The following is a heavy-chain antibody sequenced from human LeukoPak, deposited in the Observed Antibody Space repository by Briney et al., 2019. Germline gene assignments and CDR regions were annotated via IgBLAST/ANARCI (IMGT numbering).Heavy chain of an antibody. CDR2: IYSGGST. D-gene: IGHD3-10*01. CDR3: ATHYGSGSYKDY. CDR1: GFTVSTNY. V-gene: IGHV3-66*01. J-gene: IGHJ4*02. Sequence: GGSLRLSCAASGFTVSTNYMSWVRQAPGKGPEWVSVIYSGGSTYYADSVKGRFTISRDNSKNTLYLQMNSLRAEDTAVYYCATHYGSGSYKDYWGQGTLVTVSS.